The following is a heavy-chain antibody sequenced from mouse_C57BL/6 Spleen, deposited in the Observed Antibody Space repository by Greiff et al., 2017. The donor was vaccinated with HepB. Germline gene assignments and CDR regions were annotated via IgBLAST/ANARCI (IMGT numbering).Heavy chain of an antibody. V-gene: IGHV14-2*01. CDR3: ASAYYSNYGYAMDY. D-gene: IGHD2-5*01. CDR1: GFNIKDYY. Sequence: VQLQQSGAELVKPGASVKLSCTASGFNIKDYYMHWVKQRTEQGLEWIGRIDPEDGETKYAPKFQGKATITADPSSNTAYLQLSSLTSEDTAVYYCASAYYSNYGYAMDYWGQGTSVTVSS. CDR2: IDPEDGET. J-gene: IGHJ4*01.